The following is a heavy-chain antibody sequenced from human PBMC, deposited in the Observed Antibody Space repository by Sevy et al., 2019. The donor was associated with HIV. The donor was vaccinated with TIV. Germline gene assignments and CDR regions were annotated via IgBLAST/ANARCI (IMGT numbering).Heavy chain of an antibody. J-gene: IGHJ4*01. V-gene: IGHV3-48*01. CDR1: GFSFDTYS. D-gene: IGHD3-16*01. CDR2: MSGTSRTT. Sequence: GGSLRLSCGASGFSFDTYSMNWVRQAPGKGLEWISYMSGTSRTTYYADSVKGRFTISRDNAKNSLFLQLNSLRAEDTAVYYCAGVPLDDYPWYCDHWGQGTLVTVSS. CDR3: AGVPLDDYPWYCDH.